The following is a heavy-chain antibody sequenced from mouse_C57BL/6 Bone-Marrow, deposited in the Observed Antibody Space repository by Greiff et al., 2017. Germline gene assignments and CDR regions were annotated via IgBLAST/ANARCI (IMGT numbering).Heavy chain of an antibody. CDR2: INPGSGGT. J-gene: IGHJ3*01. Sequence: VQLQESGAELVRPGTSVKVSCKASGYAFTNYLIEWVKQRPGQGLEWIGVINPGSGGTKYNEKFKGKATLTAGKSSSTAYMQLSSLTSEDSSVYFCARIYDGYLWFAYWGQGTLFTVSA. V-gene: IGHV1-54*01. CDR3: ARIYDGYLWFAY. D-gene: IGHD2-3*01. CDR1: GYAFTNYL.